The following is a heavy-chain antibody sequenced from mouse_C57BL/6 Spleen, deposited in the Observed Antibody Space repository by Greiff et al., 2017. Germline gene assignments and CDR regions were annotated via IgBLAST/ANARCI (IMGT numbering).Heavy chain of an antibody. CDR2: IDPETGGT. CDR1: GYTFTDYE. Sequence: QVQLQQSGAELVRPGASVTLSCKASGYTFTDYEMHWVKQTPVHGLEWIGAIDPETGGTAYNQKFKGKAILTADKSSSTAYMELRSLTSEDSAVYYCTRSVITTVVADAMDYWGQGTSVTVSS. V-gene: IGHV1-15*01. D-gene: IGHD1-1*01. J-gene: IGHJ4*01. CDR3: TRSVITTVVADAMDY.